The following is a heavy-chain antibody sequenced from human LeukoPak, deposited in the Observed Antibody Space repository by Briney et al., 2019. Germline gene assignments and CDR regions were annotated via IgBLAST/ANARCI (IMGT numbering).Heavy chain of an antibody. J-gene: IGHJ4*02. CDR3: ARWQDSSGGVDY. Sequence: ASVKVSCKASGYTFTGYYMHWVRQAPGQGLEWMVWINPNSGGTNYAQKFQGRVTITRDTSISTAYMELSRLRSDDTAVYYCARWQDSSGGVDYWGQGTLVTVSS. V-gene: IGHV1-2*02. CDR1: GYTFTGYY. D-gene: IGHD6-19*01. CDR2: INPNSGGT.